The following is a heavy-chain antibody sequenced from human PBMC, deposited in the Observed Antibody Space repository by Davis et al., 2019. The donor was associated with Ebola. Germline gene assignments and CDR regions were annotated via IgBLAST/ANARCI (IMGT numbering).Heavy chain of an antibody. D-gene: IGHD5-18*01. CDR3: ARALTGYRSFFDY. CDR2: IKQDGSEK. J-gene: IGHJ4*02. CDR1: GFTFSSYA. V-gene: IGHV3-7*01. Sequence: GESLKISCAASGFTFSSYAMSWVRQAPGKGLEWVANIKQDGSEKYYVDSVKGRFTISRDNAKNSLYLQMNSLRAEDTAVYYCARALTGYRSFFDYWGQGTLVTVSS.